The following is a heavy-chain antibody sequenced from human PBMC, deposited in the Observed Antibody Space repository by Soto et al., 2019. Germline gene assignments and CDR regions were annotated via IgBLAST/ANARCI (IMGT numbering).Heavy chain of an antibody. CDR3: GRGGSGIYGMDI. CDR1: GFTFSSYW. J-gene: IGHJ6*02. V-gene: IGHV3-74*01. D-gene: IGHD6-13*01. Sequence: EVQLVESGGGLVQPGGSLRLACAASGFTFSSYWMHWVRQAPGKGLVWISRIIRDGSSTNYADSVKGRFTISRDNAKNTLYLEINSVRADDTAVYFCGRGGSGIYGMDIWGQGTTVIVSS. CDR2: IIRDGSST.